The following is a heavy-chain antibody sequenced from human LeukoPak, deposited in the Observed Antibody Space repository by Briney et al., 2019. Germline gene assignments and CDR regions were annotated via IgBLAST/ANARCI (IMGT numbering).Heavy chain of an antibody. D-gene: IGHD6-13*01. V-gene: IGHV5-51*01. Sequence: GESLKISCKDSGHSFTSYWIGWVRQMPGKGLECMGIIYPGDSDTRYSPSFQGQVTISADKSISTAYLQWSSLKASDTAMYYCARAKAYSSSRYYLDYWGQGTLVTVSS. CDR3: ARAKAYSSSRYYLDY. J-gene: IGHJ4*02. CDR1: GHSFTSYW. CDR2: IYPGDSDT.